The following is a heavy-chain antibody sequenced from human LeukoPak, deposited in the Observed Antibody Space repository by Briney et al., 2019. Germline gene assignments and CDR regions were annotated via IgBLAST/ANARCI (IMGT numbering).Heavy chain of an antibody. CDR1: GYTFTSYG. CDR3: ARGGLGIAATGSEDYFDY. Sequence: GASVKVSCKASGYTFTSYGISWVRQAPGQGLEWMGWISAYNGNTNYAQKLQGRVTMTTDTSTSTAYMELGSLRSDDTAVYYCARGGLGIAATGSEDYFDYWGQGTLVTVSS. J-gene: IGHJ4*02. V-gene: IGHV1-18*01. CDR2: ISAYNGNT. D-gene: IGHD6-13*01.